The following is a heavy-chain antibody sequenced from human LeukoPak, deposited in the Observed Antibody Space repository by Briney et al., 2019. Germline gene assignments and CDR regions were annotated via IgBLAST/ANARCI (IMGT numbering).Heavy chain of an antibody. CDR3: ARMTGDAFDI. V-gene: IGHV4-34*01. J-gene: IGHJ3*02. CDR2: INHSGST. CDR1: GEPFNGYY. Sequence: SETLSLTCAVYGEPFNGYYWNWIRQSPGKGLEWIGEINHSGSTNYNPSLKSRVTISVDTSKNQFSLRLSSVTAADTAVYSCARMTGDAFDIWGQGTVVTVSS. D-gene: IGHD3-9*01.